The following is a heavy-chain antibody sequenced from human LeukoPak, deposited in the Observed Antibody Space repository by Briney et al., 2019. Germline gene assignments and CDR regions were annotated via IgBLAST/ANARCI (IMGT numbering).Heavy chain of an antibody. V-gene: IGHV4-59*08. Sequence: SETLSLTCTVSGGSISGFYWSWIRQPPGKGLEWIGYIYYSGSTNYNPSLKSRVTISVDTSKNQFSLKLSSVTAADTAVYFCARGPYSYDSSGAFDIWGQGTMVTVSS. D-gene: IGHD3-22*01. CDR2: IYYSGST. J-gene: IGHJ3*02. CDR3: ARGPYSYDSSGAFDI. CDR1: GGSISGFY.